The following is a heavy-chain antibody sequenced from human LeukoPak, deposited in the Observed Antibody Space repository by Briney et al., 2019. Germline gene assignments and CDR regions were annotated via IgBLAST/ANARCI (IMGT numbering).Heavy chain of an antibody. V-gene: IGHV3-15*01. Sequence: GGSLRLSRAASGFTFSNAWMSWVRQAPGKGLEWVGRIKSKTDGGTTDYAAPVKGRFTISRDDSNNTLYLQMNSLKTEDTAVYYCTTIPRYSSSWNPYYFDYWGQGTLVTVSS. J-gene: IGHJ4*02. CDR1: GFTFSNAW. CDR2: IKSKTDGGTT. D-gene: IGHD6-13*01. CDR3: TTIPRYSSSWNPYYFDY.